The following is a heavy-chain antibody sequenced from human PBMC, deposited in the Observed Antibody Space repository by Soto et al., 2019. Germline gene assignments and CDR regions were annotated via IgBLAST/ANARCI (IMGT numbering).Heavy chain of an antibody. D-gene: IGHD1-26*01. Sequence: SETLSLTCTVSGGSVSSGSYYWSWIRQPPGKGLEWIGYIYYSGSTNYNPSLKSRVTISVDTSKNQFSLKLSSVTAADTAVYFCARERAMIVGATTLFVYWGQGTLVTVSS. CDR1: GGSVSSGSYY. V-gene: IGHV4-61*01. J-gene: IGHJ4*02. CDR3: ARERAMIVGATTLFVY. CDR2: IYYSGST.